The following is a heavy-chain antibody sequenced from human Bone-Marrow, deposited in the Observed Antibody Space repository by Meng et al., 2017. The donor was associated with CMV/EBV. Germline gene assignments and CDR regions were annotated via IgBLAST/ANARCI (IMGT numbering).Heavy chain of an antibody. Sequence: GESLKISCAASGFTFSSYWMSWVRQAPGKGLEWVANIKQDGSEKYYVDSVKGRFTISRDNAKNSLYLQMNSLRAEDTAVYYCARDAGYCSSTGCLQPFDYWGQGTLVTVSS. CDR1: GFTFSSYW. CDR2: IKQDGSEK. J-gene: IGHJ4*02. V-gene: IGHV3-7*01. D-gene: IGHD2-2*01. CDR3: ARDAGYCSSTGCLQPFDY.